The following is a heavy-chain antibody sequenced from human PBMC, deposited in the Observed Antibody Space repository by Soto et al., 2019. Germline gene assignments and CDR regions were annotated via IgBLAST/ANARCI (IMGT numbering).Heavy chain of an antibody. CDR2: ISYDGSNK. V-gene: IGHV3-30*18. D-gene: IGHD1-26*01. CDR1: GFTFSSYG. Sequence: GGSLRLSCAASGFTFSSYGMHWVRQAPGKGLEWVAVISYDGSNKYYADSVKGRFTISRDNSKNTLYLQMNSLRAEETAVYYCGKDRMGATIGWGQGTLVAVSS. CDR3: GKDRMGATIG. J-gene: IGHJ4*02.